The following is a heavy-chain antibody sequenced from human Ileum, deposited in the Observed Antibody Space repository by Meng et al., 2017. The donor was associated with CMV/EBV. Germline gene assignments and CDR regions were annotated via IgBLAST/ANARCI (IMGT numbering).Heavy chain of an antibody. CDR2: ISNSGSST. CDR3: AKTPSIPNSSGYYYAKFYYGMDV. J-gene: IGHJ6*02. D-gene: IGHD3-22*01. Sequence: ETLSLTCTVSTGSINGYYWSWFRQAPGKGLEWVSGISNSGSSTYYADSVRGRFIVSRDNSKKTVGLQISSLRVEDTAVYYCAKTPSIPNSSGYYYAKFYYGMDVWGQGTTVTVSS. V-gene: IGHV3-23*01. CDR1: TGSINGYY.